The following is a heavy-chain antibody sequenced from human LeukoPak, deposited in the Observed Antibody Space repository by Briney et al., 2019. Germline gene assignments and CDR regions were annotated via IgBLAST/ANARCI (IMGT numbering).Heavy chain of an antibody. J-gene: IGHJ4*02. Sequence: GGPLRLSCAASGFTFSEYGIHWLRQAAAQGLAWVALICYDGSKKYYADSMKGRFTISRDNNKNTLYLQLNSLRADDTAVYYCARAHSSSSTFDLWGQGTLVTVSS. V-gene: IGHV3-33*01. D-gene: IGHD6-6*01. CDR1: GFTFSEYG. CDR3: ARAHSSSSTFDL. CDR2: ICYDGSKK.